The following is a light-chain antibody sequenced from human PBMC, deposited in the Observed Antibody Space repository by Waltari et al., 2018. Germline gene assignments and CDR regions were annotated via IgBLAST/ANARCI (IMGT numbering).Light chain of an antibody. V-gene: IGKV3-20*01. Sequence: IVLTQSPGTLSLSPGESATLSCRASQNVGRSLVWYQQKHGQAPRLLIYDTSTRSTGSPDRFSCSGSGTDFSLSVARLEPEDFAVYYCQHNVRLPVTFGQGTKVEI. CDR3: QHNVRLPVT. CDR1: QNVGRS. J-gene: IGKJ1*01. CDR2: DTS.